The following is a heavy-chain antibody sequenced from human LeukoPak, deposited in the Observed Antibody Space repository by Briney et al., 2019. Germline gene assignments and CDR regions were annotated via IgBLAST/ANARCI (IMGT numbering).Heavy chain of an antibody. CDR2: IYYSGST. V-gene: IGHV4-39*07. CDR3: ARGGLVRSGWYAFDT. D-gene: IGHD6-19*01. CDR1: GGSISSSSYY. Sequence: SETLSLTCTVSGGSISSSSYYWGWIRQPPGKGLEWIGSIYYSGSTYYNPSLKSRVTISVDTSKNQFSLKLSSVTAADTAVYYCARGGLVRSGWYAFDTWGQGTMVTVSS. J-gene: IGHJ3*02.